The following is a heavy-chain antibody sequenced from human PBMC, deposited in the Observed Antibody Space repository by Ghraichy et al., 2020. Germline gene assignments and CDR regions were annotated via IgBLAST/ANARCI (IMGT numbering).Heavy chain of an antibody. J-gene: IGHJ4*02. CDR2: ISGSGGST. Sequence: GGSLILSCAASGFTFSSYAMSWVRQAPGKGLEWVSAISGSGGSTYYADSVKGRFTISRDNSKNTLYLQMNSLRAEDTAVYYCAKDPFYYYDSSGLNPFDYWGQGTLVTVSS. V-gene: IGHV3-23*01. D-gene: IGHD3-22*01. CDR3: AKDPFYYYDSSGLNPFDY. CDR1: GFTFSSYA.